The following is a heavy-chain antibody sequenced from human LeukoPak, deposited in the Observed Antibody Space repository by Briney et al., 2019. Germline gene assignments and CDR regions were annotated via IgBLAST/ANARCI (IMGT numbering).Heavy chain of an antibody. CDR3: ARAGGYSYGYAFDY. CDR2: IYYSGST. CDR1: GGSISSRY. Sequence: SETLSLTCTVSGGSISSRYWSWIRQPPGKGLEWIGYIYYSGSTNYNPSLKSRVTISVDTSKNQFSLKLSSVTAADTAVYYCARAGGYSYGYAFDYWGQGTLVTVSS. D-gene: IGHD5-18*01. V-gene: IGHV4-59*11. J-gene: IGHJ4*02.